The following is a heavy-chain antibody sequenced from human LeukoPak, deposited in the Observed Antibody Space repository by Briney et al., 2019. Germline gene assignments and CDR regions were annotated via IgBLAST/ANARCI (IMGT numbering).Heavy chain of an antibody. CDR1: GFTFSSYG. Sequence: GGSLRLSCAASGFTFSSYGMHWVRQAPGKGLEWVAVISYDGSNKYYADSVKGRFTISRDNSKNTLYLQMNSLRAEDSAVYHCARAYGSYYYYGMDVWGQGATVTVSS. D-gene: IGHD3-10*01. V-gene: IGHV3-30*03. CDR3: ARAYGSYYYYGMDV. J-gene: IGHJ6*02. CDR2: ISYDGSNK.